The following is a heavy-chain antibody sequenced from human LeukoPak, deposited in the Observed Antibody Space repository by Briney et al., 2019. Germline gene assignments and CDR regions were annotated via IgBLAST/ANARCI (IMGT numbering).Heavy chain of an antibody. CDR1: GGSISGFY. J-gene: IGHJ4*02. V-gene: IGHV4-59*08. CDR2: IYYSGST. Sequence: STTLSLTCSVSGGSISGFYWSWIRQPPGKELQWIGSIYYSGSTNYNPSLKSRVTISVDTSKNQFSLKLSSVTAADTAVYYCARQRFLEWYFDYWGQGTLVTVSS. D-gene: IGHD3-3*01. CDR3: ARQRFLEWYFDY.